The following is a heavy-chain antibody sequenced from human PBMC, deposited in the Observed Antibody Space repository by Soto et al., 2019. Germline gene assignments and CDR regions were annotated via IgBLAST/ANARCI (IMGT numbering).Heavy chain of an antibody. CDR1: GGTFSSYA. V-gene: IGHV1-69*05. Sequence: SVKVSCKASGGTFSSYAISWVRQAPGQGLEWMGGIIAIFGTANYAQKFQGRVTITIDTSTTTAYMELRTLRSDDTAVYYCAKNGQPPYYYYGLDVWGQGTTVTVSS. CDR2: IIAIFGTA. J-gene: IGHJ6*02. CDR3: AKNGQPPYYYYGLDV. D-gene: IGHD2-8*01.